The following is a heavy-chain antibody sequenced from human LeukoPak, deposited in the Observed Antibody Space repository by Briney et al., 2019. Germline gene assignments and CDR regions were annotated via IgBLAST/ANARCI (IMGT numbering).Heavy chain of an antibody. Sequence: AVKVSCKASGGTFSSYAIRGVRQARGRGREWMGRIIPIFCRAHYAQKFQGRVTITADKSKSTAYMELSSLRSEDTAVYYCASTVGATQYYFDYWGQGTLVTVSS. D-gene: IGHD1-26*01. J-gene: IGHJ4*02. V-gene: IGHV1-69*04. CDR2: IIPIFCRA. CDR1: GGTFSSYA. CDR3: ASTVGATQYYFDY.